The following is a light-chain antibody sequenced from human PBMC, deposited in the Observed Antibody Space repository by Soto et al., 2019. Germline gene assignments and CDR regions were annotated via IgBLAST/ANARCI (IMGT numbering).Light chain of an antibody. CDR3: QQRMNWPLT. CDR2: DAS. J-gene: IGKJ4*01. V-gene: IGKV3-11*01. Sequence: EIVLTQSPATLSLSPGERATLSCRASQTVTNHLAWYQQKAGQAPRLLIFDASTRASGIPPRFSGSGSGTDFTLTITRVDPDDFAVYYCQQRMNWPLTFGGGTKVDIK. CDR1: QTVTNH.